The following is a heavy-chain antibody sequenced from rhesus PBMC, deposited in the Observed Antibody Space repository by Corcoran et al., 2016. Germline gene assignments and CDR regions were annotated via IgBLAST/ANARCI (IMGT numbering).Heavy chain of an antibody. CDR3: TRGLVWEP. V-gene: IGHV1S9*01. Sequence: QVQLVQSGAEVKKPGASVKLSCKASGYTFTSYYINWVRQAPGQVLEWKGWINPSKGKTGSAKKFQGRVTRTRDSSTRTAYMELSSLRSEDTAVYYCTRGLVWEPWGQGVLVTVSS. D-gene: IGHD1-44*02. J-gene: IGHJ4*01. CDR2: INPSKGKT. CDR1: GYTFTSYY.